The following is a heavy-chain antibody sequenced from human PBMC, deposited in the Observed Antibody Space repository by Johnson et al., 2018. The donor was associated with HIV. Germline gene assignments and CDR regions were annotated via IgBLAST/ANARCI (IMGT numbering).Heavy chain of an antibody. CDR1: GFTFSSSV. D-gene: IGHD6-19*01. CDR2: ISVDGRNE. CDR3: ARGDRSSGLCDVFDI. J-gene: IGHJ3*02. V-gene: IGHV3-30*01. Sequence: VQLVESGGGVVQPGTSLRLSCAASGFTFSSSVMHWVRQAPGKGLEWVSGISVDGRNEHYPDTVKGRFTISRDNSDNILYLQMNSLRVEDTAVYYCARGDRSSGLCDVFDIWGQGTMVTVSS.